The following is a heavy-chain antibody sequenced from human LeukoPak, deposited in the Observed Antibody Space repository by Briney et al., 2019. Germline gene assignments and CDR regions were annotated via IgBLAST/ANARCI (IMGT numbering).Heavy chain of an antibody. Sequence: GRSLTLSCAASAFTFSSYGMHWVRQAPGKRLECVAVISYDGSNKYYPDSVKGRFTISRDNSKNTLYLQMNSLRAEDTAVYYCAREGLLWFGEYEDYYYYGMDVWGQGTTVTVSS. D-gene: IGHD3-10*01. J-gene: IGHJ6*02. V-gene: IGHV3-33*01. CDR1: AFTFSSYG. CDR3: AREGLLWFGEYEDYYYYGMDV. CDR2: ISYDGSNK.